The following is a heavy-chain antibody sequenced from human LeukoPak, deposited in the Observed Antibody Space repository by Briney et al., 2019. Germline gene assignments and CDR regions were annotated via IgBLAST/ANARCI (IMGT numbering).Heavy chain of an antibody. CDR1: GFTFSGHW. J-gene: IGHJ3*01. Sequence: GGSLRLSCAASGFTFSGHWMSWVRQAPAKGLEWVAHMNGDGSQIYYMDFVKGRFTISRDNAKNSLYLQMNGLRAEDTAVYYCVAWGNNGNSWGQGTMVIVSS. CDR2: MNGDGSQI. V-gene: IGHV3-7*01. CDR3: VAWGNNGNS. D-gene: IGHD1-26*01.